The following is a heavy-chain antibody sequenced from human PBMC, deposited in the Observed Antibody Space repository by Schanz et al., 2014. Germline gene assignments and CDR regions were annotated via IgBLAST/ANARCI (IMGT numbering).Heavy chain of an antibody. D-gene: IGHD3-10*01. CDR2: IYIGGNT. CDR1: GFSVGNKY. V-gene: IGHV3-53*01. CDR3: AKGRFGELSAFDI. J-gene: IGHJ3*02. Sequence: VQLVESGGGVVQPGGSLRLSCAASGFSVGNKYMNWVRQAPGKGLEWVSFIYIGGNTYYADSVKGRFTISRDNSKNSLYLQMNSLRAEDTAVYYCAKGRFGELSAFDIWGQGTMVTVSS.